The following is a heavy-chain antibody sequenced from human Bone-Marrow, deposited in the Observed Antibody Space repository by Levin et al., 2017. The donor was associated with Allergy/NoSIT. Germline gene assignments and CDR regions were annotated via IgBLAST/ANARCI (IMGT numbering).Heavy chain of an antibody. CDR1: GFTFSDYA. J-gene: IGHJ4*02. CDR3: ASGGDYGDYYFDR. V-gene: IGHV3-33*03. Sequence: GESLKISCAASGFTFSDYAMHWVRQTPGKGLDWVAIIWHDGSGEYYAESVKGRFTISRDNSKNRLYLQMNSLRAEDTAMYYCASGGDYGDYYFDRWGRGTLVTVSS. CDR2: IWHDGSGE. D-gene: IGHD4-17*01.